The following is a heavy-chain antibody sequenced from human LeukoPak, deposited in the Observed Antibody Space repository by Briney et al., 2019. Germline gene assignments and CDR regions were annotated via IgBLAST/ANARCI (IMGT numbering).Heavy chain of an antibody. V-gene: IGHV3-53*01. CDR1: GFTVSSNY. D-gene: IGHD6-13*01. CDR3: ARRIAAARYGMDV. Sequence: QTGGSLRLSCAASGFTVSSNYMSWVRQAPGKGLEWVSVIYSGGSTYYADSVKGRFTISRDNSKNTLYLQMNSLRAEDTAVYYCARRIAAARYGMDVWGQGTTVTVSS. CDR2: IYSGGST. J-gene: IGHJ6*02.